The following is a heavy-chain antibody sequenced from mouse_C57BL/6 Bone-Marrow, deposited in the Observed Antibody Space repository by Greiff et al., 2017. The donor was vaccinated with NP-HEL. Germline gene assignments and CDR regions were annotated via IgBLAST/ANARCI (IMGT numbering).Heavy chain of an antibody. Sequence: VQLQQSGPGLVKPSQSLFLTCSITGFPITSGYYWIWIRQSPGKPLEWMGYITHSGETFYNPSLQSPISITRETSKNQFFLQLNSVTTEDTAMYYCAGGDYDGFAYWGQGTLVTVSA. D-gene: IGHD2-4*01. CDR2: ITHSGET. CDR3: AGGDYDGFAY. J-gene: IGHJ3*01. CDR1: GFPITSGYY. V-gene: IGHV12-3*01.